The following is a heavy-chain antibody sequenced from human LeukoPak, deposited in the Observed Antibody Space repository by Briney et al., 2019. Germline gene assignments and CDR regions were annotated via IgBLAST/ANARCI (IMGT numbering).Heavy chain of an antibody. CDR2: IFYSGST. Sequence: SETLSLTCTVSGDSISSYYWSWIRQPPGKGLEWIGYIFYSGSTNYNPSLKSRVTISVDTSKNQFSLKLRSVAAADTAVYYCARGPDGYNQNWGQGTLVTVSS. CDR1: GDSISSYY. CDR3: ARGPDGYNQN. V-gene: IGHV4-59*01. D-gene: IGHD5-24*01. J-gene: IGHJ4*02.